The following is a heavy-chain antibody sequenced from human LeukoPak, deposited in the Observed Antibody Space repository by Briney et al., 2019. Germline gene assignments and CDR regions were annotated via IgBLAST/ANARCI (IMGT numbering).Heavy chain of an antibody. CDR2: IYYSGST. Sequence: SETLSLTCTVSGGSISSYYWSWIRQPPGKGLEWIGYIYYSGSTNYNPSLKSRVTISVDTSKNQFSLKLSSVTAADTAVYYCARLLTGYAHYYYYGMDVWGQGTTVTVSS. V-gene: IGHV4-59*01. J-gene: IGHJ6*02. D-gene: IGHD3-9*01. CDR3: ARLLTGYAHYYYYGMDV. CDR1: GGSISSYY.